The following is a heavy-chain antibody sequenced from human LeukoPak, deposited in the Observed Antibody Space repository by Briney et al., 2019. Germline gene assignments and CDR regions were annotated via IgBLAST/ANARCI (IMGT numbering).Heavy chain of an antibody. V-gene: IGHV4-59*12. Sequence: SETLSLTCTVSGGSISSYYWSWIRQPPGKGLEWIGYIYYSGSTNYNPSLKSRVTISVDTSKNQFSLQLNSVTPEDTAVYYCARGDSGSTEFDPWGQGTLVTVSS. J-gene: IGHJ5*02. CDR2: IYYSGST. CDR3: ARGDSGSTEFDP. D-gene: IGHD1-26*01. CDR1: GGSISSYY.